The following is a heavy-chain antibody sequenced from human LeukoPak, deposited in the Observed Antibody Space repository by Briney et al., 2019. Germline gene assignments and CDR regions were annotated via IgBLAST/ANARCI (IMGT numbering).Heavy chain of an antibody. V-gene: IGHV4-59*01. Sequence: SETLSLTCTVSGGSISSYYWSWLRQPPGKGLERIGYIYYSGSTNYNPSLKSRVTISVDTSKNQFSLKLSSVTDADTAVYYCARDPGFQHWGQGTLVTVSS. CDR1: GGSISSYY. J-gene: IGHJ1*01. CDR2: IYYSGST. CDR3: ARDPGFQH.